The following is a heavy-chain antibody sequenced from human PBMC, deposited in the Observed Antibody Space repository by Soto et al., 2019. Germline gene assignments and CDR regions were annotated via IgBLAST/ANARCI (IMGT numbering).Heavy chain of an antibody. D-gene: IGHD2-15*01. J-gene: IGHJ4*02. V-gene: IGHV1-3*01. CDR3: ARERRGSGGSCPDY. Sequence: KFQGRVTITRDTSASTAYMELSSLRSEDTAVYYCARERRGSGGSCPDYWGQGTLVTVSS.